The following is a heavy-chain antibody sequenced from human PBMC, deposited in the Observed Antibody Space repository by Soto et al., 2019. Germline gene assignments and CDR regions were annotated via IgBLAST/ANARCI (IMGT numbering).Heavy chain of an antibody. Sequence: GGSLRLSCAASGFTFSSYGMHWVRQAPGKGLEWVAVISYDGSNKYYADSVKGRFTISRDNSKNKLYLKMNSLSAEDTAVYYCAKDLIAVAGTVYWGQGTLVTVSS. V-gene: IGHV3-30*18. J-gene: IGHJ4*02. CDR3: AKDLIAVAGTVY. CDR2: ISYDGSNK. CDR1: GFTFSSYG. D-gene: IGHD6-19*01.